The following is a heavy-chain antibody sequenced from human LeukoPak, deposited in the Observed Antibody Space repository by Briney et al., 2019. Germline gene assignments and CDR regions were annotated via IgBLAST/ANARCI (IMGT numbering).Heavy chain of an antibody. D-gene: IGHD1-26*01. CDR1: GGSISSYY. CDR2: IYTSGST. Sequence: SETLSLTCTVSGGSISSYYWSWIRQPAGKGLEWIGRIYTSGSTNYNPSLKSRVTISVDTSKNQFSLKLSSVTAADTAVYYCARRRSYLDAFDIWGQGTMVTVSS. J-gene: IGHJ3*02. CDR3: ARRRSYLDAFDI. V-gene: IGHV4-4*07.